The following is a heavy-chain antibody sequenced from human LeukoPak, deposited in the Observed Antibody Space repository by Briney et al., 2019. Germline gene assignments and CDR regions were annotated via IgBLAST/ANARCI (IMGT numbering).Heavy chain of an antibody. V-gene: IGHV4-4*08. CDR1: GGSISSYY. CDR2: IYTSGST. CDR3: ARDLYSSGWYSPNDAFDI. D-gene: IGHD6-19*01. Sequence: SETLSLTCTVSGGSISSYYWSWIRQPPGKGLEWIGRIYTSGSTNYNPSLKSRVTISVDTSKNQFSLKLSSVTAADTAVYYCARDLYSSGWYSPNDAFDIWGQGTMVTVSS. J-gene: IGHJ3*02.